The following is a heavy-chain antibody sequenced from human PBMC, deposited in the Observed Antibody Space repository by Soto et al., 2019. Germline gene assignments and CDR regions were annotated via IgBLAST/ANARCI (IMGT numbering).Heavy chain of an antibody. J-gene: IGHJ4*02. CDR3: ARDPASSGWGYYFDY. V-gene: IGHV3-30-3*01. CDR1: GFTFSSYA. D-gene: IGHD6-19*01. CDR2: ISYDGSNK. Sequence: GGSLRLSCAASGFTFSSYAMHWVRQAPGKGLEWVAVISYDGSNKYYADSVKGRFTISRDNSKNTLYLQMNSLRAEDTAVYYCARDPASSGWGYYFDYWGQGTLVTVSS.